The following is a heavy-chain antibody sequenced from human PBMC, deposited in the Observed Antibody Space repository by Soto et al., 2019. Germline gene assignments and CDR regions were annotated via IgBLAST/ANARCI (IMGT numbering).Heavy chain of an antibody. CDR1: GYTFTGYY. J-gene: IGHJ4*02. D-gene: IGHD4-17*01. CDR2: INPNSGGT. Sequence: ASVKVSCKASGYTFTGYYMHWVRQAPGQGLEWMGWINPNSGGTNYAQKFQGWVTMTRDTSISTAYMELSRLRSDDTAVYYCARDGRRYPYGDSVYYFDYWGQGTLVTVSS. V-gene: IGHV1-2*04. CDR3: ARDGRRYPYGDSVYYFDY.